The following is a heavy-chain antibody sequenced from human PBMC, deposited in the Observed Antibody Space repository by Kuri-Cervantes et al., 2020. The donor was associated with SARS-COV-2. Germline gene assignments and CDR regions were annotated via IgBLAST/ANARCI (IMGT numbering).Heavy chain of an antibody. CDR1: GGSISSYY. V-gene: IGHV4-59*12. D-gene: IGHD2-2*01. CDR2: IYYSGST. CDR3: ARLAIGDCSSTSCQSGFDP. Sequence: GSLRLSCTVSGGSISSYYWSWIRQPPGKGLEWIGYIYYSGSTNYNPSLKSRVTMSVDTSKNQFSLKLSSVTAADTAVYYCARLAIGDCSSTSCQSGFDPWGQGTLVTVSS. J-gene: IGHJ5*02.